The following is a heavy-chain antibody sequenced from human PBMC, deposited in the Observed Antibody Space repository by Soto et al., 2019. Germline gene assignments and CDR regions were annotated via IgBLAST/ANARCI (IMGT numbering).Heavy chain of an antibody. CDR3: ARGHWTMVRGVPDY. CDR1: GYTFTSYD. D-gene: IGHD3-10*01. V-gene: IGHV1-8*01. Sequence: QVQLVQSGAEVKKPGASVKVSCKASGYTFTSYDINWVRQATGQGLEWMGWMNPNSGNTGYAQKFQGRVTMTRNTSICTAYVELRRLRSEDTAVYYCARGHWTMVRGVPDYWGQGTLVTVSS. CDR2: MNPNSGNT. J-gene: IGHJ4*02.